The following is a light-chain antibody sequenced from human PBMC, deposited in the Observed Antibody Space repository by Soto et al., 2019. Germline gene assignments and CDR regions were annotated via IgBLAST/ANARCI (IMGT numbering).Light chain of an antibody. Sequence: DLQMTQSPSTLSASVGDRVTITCRASQSISSWLAWYQQKPGKAPKLLIYKASSLESGVPSRFSGSRSWTEFTLTISSLQTDDFATYYCQQYNSYLYTFGQGTKLEIK. CDR1: QSISSW. CDR3: QQYNSYLYT. CDR2: KAS. V-gene: IGKV1-5*03. J-gene: IGKJ2*01.